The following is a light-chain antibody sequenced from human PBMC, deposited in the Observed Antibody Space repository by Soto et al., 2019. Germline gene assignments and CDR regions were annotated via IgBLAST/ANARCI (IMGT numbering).Light chain of an antibody. CDR2: TTS. J-gene: IGKJ3*01. CDR3: QQVNNWPLFT. CDR1: QSVSKS. V-gene: IGKV3-11*01. Sequence: EIVLTQSPATLSLSPGERATLSCRASQSVSKSLAWYQQKPGQAPRLLIYTTSNRATGIPARFSGSGSRTDFTLTISSLEPEDFAVYYCQQVNNWPLFTFGTGTKVDIK.